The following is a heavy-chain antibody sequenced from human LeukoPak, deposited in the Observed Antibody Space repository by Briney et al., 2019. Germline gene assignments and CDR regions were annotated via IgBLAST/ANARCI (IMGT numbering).Heavy chain of an antibody. CDR1: GFTFSSYA. J-gene: IGHJ4*02. V-gene: IGHV3-30-3*01. CDR3: AREEGMTYSSSSFDY. D-gene: IGHD6-6*01. CDR2: ISYDGSNK. Sequence: GGSLRLSCAASGFTFSSYAMHWVRQAPGKGLEWVAVISYDGSNKYYADSVKGRFTISRDNSKNTLYLQMNSLRAEDTAVYYCAREEGMTYSSSSFDYWGQGTLVTVSS.